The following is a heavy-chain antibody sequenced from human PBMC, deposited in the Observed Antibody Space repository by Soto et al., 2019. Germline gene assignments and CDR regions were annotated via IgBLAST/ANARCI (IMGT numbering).Heavy chain of an antibody. V-gene: IGHV4-30-2*01. CDR2: IYHSGST. D-gene: IGHD2-15*01. Sequence: SGTPSPTCAVSGGSLSRGGYSLGWIRQPPGKGLEWIGYIYHSGSTYYDPSLKSRVTISVDRSKNQFSLKLSSVTAADTAVYYCARGGNGGNLFDYWGQGTLVTVSS. CDR1: GGSLSRGGYS. J-gene: IGHJ4*02. CDR3: ARGGNGGNLFDY.